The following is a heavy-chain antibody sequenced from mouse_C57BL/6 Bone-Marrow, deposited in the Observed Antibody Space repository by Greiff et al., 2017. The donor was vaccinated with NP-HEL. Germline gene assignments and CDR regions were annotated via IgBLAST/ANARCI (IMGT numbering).Heavy chain of an antibody. CDR2: ISSGGSYT. Sequence: EVQGVESGGDLVKPGGSLKLSCAASGFTFTSYGMSWVRQTPDKRLEWVATISSGGSYTYYPDSVKGRFTISRDNAKNTLYLQMSSLKSEDTAMYDCARRGYYAMDYWGQGTSVTVSS. CDR3: ARRGYYAMDY. J-gene: IGHJ4*01. V-gene: IGHV5-6*01. CDR1: GFTFTSYG.